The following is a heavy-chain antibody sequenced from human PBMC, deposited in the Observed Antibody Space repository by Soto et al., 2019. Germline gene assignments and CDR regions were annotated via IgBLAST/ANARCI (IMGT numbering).Heavy chain of an antibody. J-gene: IGHJ6*02. CDR3: ARDRTGGLYFGELLTYGLDV. CDR2: IYYSGST. Sequence: SEALSLTCTGSGGSISSGWWYWTWIRHHPEKGLEWIGYIYYSGSTNYNPSLKSRVSISIDTSVNQFSLKLSSVTAADTAVYYCARDRTGGLYFGELLTYGLDVWGQGTTVTV. D-gene: IGHD3-10*01. CDR1: GGSISSGWWY. V-gene: IGHV4-31*03.